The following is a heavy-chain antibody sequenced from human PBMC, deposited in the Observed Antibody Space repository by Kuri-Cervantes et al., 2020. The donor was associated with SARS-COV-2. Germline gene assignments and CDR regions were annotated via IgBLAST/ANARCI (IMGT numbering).Heavy chain of an antibody. V-gene: IGHV3-53*01. CDR1: GFTVGSNY. D-gene: IGHD1-26*01. J-gene: IGHJ3*02. Sequence: GGSLRLSCAASGFTVGSNYMSWVRQAPGKGLEWVSVIYSGGSTYYADSVKGRFTISRDNSKNTLYLQMNSLRAEDTAVYYCAREMREGAVMGAFDIWGQGTMVTVSS. CDR2: IYSGGST. CDR3: AREMREGAVMGAFDI.